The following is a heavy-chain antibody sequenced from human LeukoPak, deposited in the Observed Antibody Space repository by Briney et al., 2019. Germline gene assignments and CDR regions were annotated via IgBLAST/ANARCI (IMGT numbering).Heavy chain of an antibody. CDR3: ASIYCSGGSCYSPFDY. D-gene: IGHD2-15*01. J-gene: IGHJ4*02. V-gene: IGHV4-30-4*08. CDR2: IYYSGST. Sequence: SETLSLTCTVSGGSISSGDYYWSWIRQPPGKGLEWIGYIYYSGSTYYNPSLKSRVTISVDTSKNQFFLKLSSVTAADTAVYYCASIYCSGGSCYSPFDYWGQGTLVTVSS. CDR1: GGSISSGDYY.